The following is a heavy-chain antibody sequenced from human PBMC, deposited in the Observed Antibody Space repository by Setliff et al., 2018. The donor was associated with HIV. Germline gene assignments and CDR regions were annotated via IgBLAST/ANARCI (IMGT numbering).Heavy chain of an antibody. Sequence: SETLSLTCAVSGYSISSGYYWGWIRQPPGKGLEWVGSIYHSGTTYYNPSLQSRVTISVDTSKNQLSLKLSSVTAADTAVYYCARYRDSSAYYATSPPHWFDPLGQGTLVTVSS. CDR2: IYHSGTT. CDR3: ARYRDSSAYYATSPPHWFDP. V-gene: IGHV4-38-2*01. J-gene: IGHJ5*02. CDR1: GYSISSGYY. D-gene: IGHD3-22*01.